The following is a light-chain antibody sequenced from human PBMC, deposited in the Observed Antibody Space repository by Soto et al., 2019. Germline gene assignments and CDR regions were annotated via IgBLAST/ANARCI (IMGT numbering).Light chain of an antibody. J-gene: IGKJ1*01. Sequence: RGMTQSPVTLSVSPGERVTLSCRASQAISNNLAWYQQKPGQAPRLLIFDASTRATGIPARFSGSGSGTEFTLTISSLQPEDFAVYYCQQTYSTPASSFGQGTSVEVK. CDR2: DAS. CDR3: QQTYSTPASS. CDR1: QAISNN. V-gene: IGKV3-15*01.